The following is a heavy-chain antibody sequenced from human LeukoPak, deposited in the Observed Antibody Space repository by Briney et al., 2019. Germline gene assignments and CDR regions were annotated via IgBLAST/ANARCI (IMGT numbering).Heavy chain of an antibody. J-gene: IGHJ6*03. V-gene: IGHV3-30*02. CDR2: IRYDGSNE. CDR3: AKVMPPGRIRFYSYYMDV. CDR1: GFSVSSNY. D-gene: IGHD2-15*01. Sequence: GGSLRLSCAVSGFSVSSNYTNWVRQAPGKGLEWVAFIRYDGSNEYYADSVKGRFTISRDKSKNTLSLQMNGLRVEDMAVYYCAKVMPPGRIRFYSYYMDVWGKGTTVTVS.